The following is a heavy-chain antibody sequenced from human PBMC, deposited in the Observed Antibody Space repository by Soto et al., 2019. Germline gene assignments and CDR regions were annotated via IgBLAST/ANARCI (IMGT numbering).Heavy chain of an antibody. D-gene: IGHD3-22*01. V-gene: IGHV2-5*01. J-gene: IGHJ4*02. CDR3: AHRKKYYYDSSGFSSPFDY. CDR2: IYWNDDK. CDR1: GFSLSTSGVG. Sequence: QITLKESGPTLVKPTQTLTLTCTFSGFSLSTSGVGVGWIRQPPGKALEWLALIYWNDDKRYSPSLKSRLTITKDTSKNQVVLTMTNMDPVDTATYYCAHRKKYYYDSSGFSSPFDYWGQGTLVTVSS.